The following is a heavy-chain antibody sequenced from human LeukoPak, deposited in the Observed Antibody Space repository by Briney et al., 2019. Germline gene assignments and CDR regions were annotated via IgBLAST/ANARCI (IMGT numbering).Heavy chain of an antibody. J-gene: IGHJ4*02. D-gene: IGHD6-13*01. V-gene: IGHV3-30*18. CDR2: ISYDGDNK. CDR1: RFIFSDYA. Sequence: GGSLRLSCAASRFIFSDYAIHWVRQAPGKGLEWVALISYDGDNKYYADSVRGRFTISRDNSKNTLYLQMNSLRAEDTAVYYCAKALGGAAGTYFDYWGQGTLVTVSS. CDR3: AKALGGAAGTYFDY.